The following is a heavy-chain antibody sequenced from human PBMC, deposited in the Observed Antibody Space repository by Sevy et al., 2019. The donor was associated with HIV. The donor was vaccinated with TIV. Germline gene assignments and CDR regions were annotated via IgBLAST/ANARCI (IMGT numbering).Heavy chain of an antibody. CDR1: GFTFSSYV. V-gene: IGHV3-64*02. J-gene: IGHJ4*02. Sequence: GGSLRLSCAASGFTFSSYVMHWARQAPGKGLESVSAISSTGGNTYYIDSVKGRFTISRDNSKNTLYLQMDSLTVEDMAVYYCVRRGTAGSYDYWGQGALVTVSS. CDR2: ISSTGGNT. D-gene: IGHD1-26*01. CDR3: VRRGTAGSYDY.